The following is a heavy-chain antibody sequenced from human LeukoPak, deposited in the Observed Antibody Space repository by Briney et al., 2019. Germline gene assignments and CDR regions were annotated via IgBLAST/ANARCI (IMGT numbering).Heavy chain of an antibody. CDR1: GYTFTSYD. V-gene: IGHV1-8*01. CDR3: ARGNEYSSSWFPRGFDP. Sequence: VKVSCKASGYTFTSYDINWARQATGQGLEWMGWMNPNSGNTGYAQKFQGRVTMTRNTSISTAYMELSSLRSEDTAVYYCARGNEYSSSWFPRGFDPWGQGTLVTVSS. J-gene: IGHJ5*02. D-gene: IGHD6-13*01. CDR2: MNPNSGNT.